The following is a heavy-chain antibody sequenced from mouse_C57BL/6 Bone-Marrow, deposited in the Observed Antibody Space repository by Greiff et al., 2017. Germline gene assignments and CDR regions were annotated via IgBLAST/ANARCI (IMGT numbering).Heavy chain of an antibody. J-gene: IGHJ1*03. V-gene: IGHV1-85*01. D-gene: IGHD1-1*01. CDR1: GYTFTSYD. Sequence: VQLQQSGPELVKPGASVKLSCKASGYTFTSYDINGVKQRPGQGLEWIGWIYPRDGSTKYKEKFKGKATLTVDTSSSTAYMELHSLTSEDSAVYFCARLEFDGSSGDWYFDVWGTGTTVTVSS. CDR2: IYPRDGST. CDR3: ARLEFDGSSGDWYFDV.